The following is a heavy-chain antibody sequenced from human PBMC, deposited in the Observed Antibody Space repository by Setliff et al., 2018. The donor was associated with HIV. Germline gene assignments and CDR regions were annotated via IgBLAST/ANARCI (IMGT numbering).Heavy chain of an antibody. Sequence: ASVKVSCKVAGYSLTELSRHWVRQAPGKGLEWMGGFDPEAGETVYAQNFEGRLNMTEDTSTDTAYMELSSLTSEGTATYYCATIGVDDYGDYTDGFGMWGQGTMVTVSS. CDR3: ATIGVDDYGDYTDGFGM. J-gene: IGHJ3*02. CDR2: FDPEAGET. CDR1: GYSLTELS. D-gene: IGHD4-17*01. V-gene: IGHV1-24*01.